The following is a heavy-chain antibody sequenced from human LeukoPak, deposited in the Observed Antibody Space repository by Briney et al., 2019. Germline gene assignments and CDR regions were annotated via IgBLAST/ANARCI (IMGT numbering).Heavy chain of an antibody. D-gene: IGHD1-1*01. J-gene: IGHJ4*02. CDR1: GFTFSSYA. CDR2: VKTKVYGGTT. Sequence: GRSLRLSCAASGFTFSSYAMHWVRQAPGKGLEWVGFVKTKVYGGTTEYAASVKGRFTISRDDSKAIAYLQMNSLKTEDTAVYYCTRDHRDDWNPGYYFDYWGQGTLVTVSS. V-gene: IGHV3-49*04. CDR3: TRDHRDDWNPGYYFDY.